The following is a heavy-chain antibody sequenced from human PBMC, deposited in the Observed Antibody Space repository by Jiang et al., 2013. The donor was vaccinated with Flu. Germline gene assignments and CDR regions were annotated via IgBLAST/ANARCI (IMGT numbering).Heavy chain of an antibody. Sequence: VQLVESGGGVVQPGRSLRLSCAASGFTFSSYAMHWVRQAPGKGLEWVAVISYDGSNKYYADSVKGRFTISRDNSKNTLYLQMNSLRAEDTAVYYCARGESYYYGSGSYWYGMDVWGQGTTVTVSS. D-gene: IGHD3-10*01. CDR3: ARGESYYYGSGSYWYGMDV. V-gene: IGHV3-30-3*01. CDR2: ISYDGSNK. CDR1: GFTFSSYA. J-gene: IGHJ6*02.